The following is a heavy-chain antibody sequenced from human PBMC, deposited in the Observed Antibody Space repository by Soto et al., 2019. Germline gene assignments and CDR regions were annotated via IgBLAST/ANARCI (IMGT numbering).Heavy chain of an antibody. J-gene: IGHJ6*02. V-gene: IGHV1-2*04. CDR2: VNPNSGDT. CDR1: GYTFIDYY. Sequence: ASVKASCKASGYTFIDYYIHWVRQAPGQGLEWMGWVNPNSGDTNYAQKFQGWVTMTRDTSITTAYMELSRLTSDDTAVYFCARDSRGGYYYYGMDVWGQGTTVTVSS. CDR3: ARDSRGGYYYYGMDV. D-gene: IGHD3-3*01.